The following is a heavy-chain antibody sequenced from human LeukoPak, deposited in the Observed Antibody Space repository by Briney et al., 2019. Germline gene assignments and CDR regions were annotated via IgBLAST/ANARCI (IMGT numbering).Heavy chain of an antibody. Sequence: ASVKVSCKASGYTFTSYYMQWVRQAPGQGLEWMGIINPSGGSTSYTQKFQGRVTMTRDTSTSTVYMELSSLRSEDTAVYYCARDPAMDTAMVPFDYWGQGTLVTVSS. CDR1: GYTFTSYY. J-gene: IGHJ4*02. V-gene: IGHV1-46*01. CDR3: ARDPAMDTAMVPFDY. CDR2: INPSGGST. D-gene: IGHD5-18*01.